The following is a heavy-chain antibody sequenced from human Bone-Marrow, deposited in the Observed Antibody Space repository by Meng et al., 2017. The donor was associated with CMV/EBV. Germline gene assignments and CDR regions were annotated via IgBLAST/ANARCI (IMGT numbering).Heavy chain of an antibody. CDR2: INTDGSSA. CDR3: ARSKVTHDY. V-gene: IGHV3-74*01. CDR1: GFTFTTYW. D-gene: IGHD4-11*01. J-gene: IGHJ4*02. Sequence: GESLKISCAASGFTFTTYWMHWARQAPGKGLVWVSRINTDGSSATYADSVKGRFSISRDNVKNTLYLQMNSLRADDTAVYYCARSKVTHDYWGRGTMVTVSS.